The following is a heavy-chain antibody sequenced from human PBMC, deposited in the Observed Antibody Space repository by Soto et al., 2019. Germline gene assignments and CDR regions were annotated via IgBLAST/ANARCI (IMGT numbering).Heavy chain of an antibody. V-gene: IGHV3-23*01. CDR2: ISGSGGST. CDR3: ARRGPGTYFDY. CDR1: GFTFSSYA. J-gene: IGHJ4*02. Sequence: EVQLLESGGGLVQPGGSLRLSCAASGFTFSSYAMRWVRQAPGKGLEWVSTISGSGGSTYYADSVKGRFTISSDNSKHTLYLQMNSLRAEDTAAYYCARRGPGTYFDYWGQGTLVTVSS. D-gene: IGHD6-13*01.